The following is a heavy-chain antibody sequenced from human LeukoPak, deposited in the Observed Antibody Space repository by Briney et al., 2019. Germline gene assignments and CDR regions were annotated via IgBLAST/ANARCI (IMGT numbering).Heavy chain of an antibody. D-gene: IGHD6-19*01. Sequence: GASVKVSCKASGYSFTDYFLYWVRQAPGQGLEWMGRINPDAGDTNYAQTFQGRITMTRDTSISTAYMELSSLKSDDTAAYYCARLSTATRHWLAASDIWGQGTVVTVSS. CDR3: ARLSTATRHWLAASDI. CDR1: GYSFTDYF. J-gene: IGHJ3*02. V-gene: IGHV1-2*06. CDR2: INPDAGDT.